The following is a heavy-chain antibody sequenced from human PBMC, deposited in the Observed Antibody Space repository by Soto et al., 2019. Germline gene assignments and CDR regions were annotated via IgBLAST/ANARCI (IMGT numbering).Heavy chain of an antibody. CDR3: VREVSSLLSWFAT. J-gene: IGHJ5*02. Sequence: ARRLSYTGSGGFINKGDYYWSLIRQAPGKGLEWIGYIYYNGNTYYNPSLKSRVTVLLDTSKNEFSLKLTSVTAADTAVYYFVREVSSLLSWFATSGQG. D-gene: IGHD6-6*01. V-gene: IGHV4-30-4*01. CDR1: GGFINKGDYY. CDR2: IYYNGNT.